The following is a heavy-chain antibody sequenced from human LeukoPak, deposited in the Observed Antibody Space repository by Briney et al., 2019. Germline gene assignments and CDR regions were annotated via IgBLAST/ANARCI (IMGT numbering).Heavy chain of an antibody. V-gene: IGHV3-23*01. CDR1: GFSFANSV. J-gene: IGHJ4*02. CDR3: ARDGILVLY. Sequence: GSLRLSCAASGFSFANSVISWIRQAPGKGPEWVSAISGSGDRTDYADSVRGRFTISRDNSKSTLYLQMNSLRAEDTAVYYCARDGILVLYWGQGTLVTVSS. CDR2: ISGSGDRT. D-gene: IGHD3-10*01.